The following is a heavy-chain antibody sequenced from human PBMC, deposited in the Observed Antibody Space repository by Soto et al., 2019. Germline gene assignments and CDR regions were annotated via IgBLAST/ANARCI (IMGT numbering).Heavy chain of an antibody. V-gene: IGHV4-39*01. D-gene: IGHD2-2*01. CDR2: IYYSGST. CDR3: ARHRDLYARFDY. J-gene: IGHJ4*02. Sequence: SETLSLTCTVSGGSISSSSYYWGWIRQPPGKGLEWIGSIYYSGSTYYNPSLKSRVTISADTSKNQFSLKLSSVTAADTAVYYCARHRDLYARFDYWGQGTLVTVSS. CDR1: GGSISSSSYY.